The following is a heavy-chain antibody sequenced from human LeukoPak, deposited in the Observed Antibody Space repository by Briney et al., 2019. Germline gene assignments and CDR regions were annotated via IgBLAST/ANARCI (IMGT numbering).Heavy chain of an antibody. D-gene: IGHD3-9*01. Sequence: GESLKISCKGSGYSFNSYWIGWVRQTPGKGLEWMGIIYPGDSDTRYSPSFQGQVTISADKSISTAYLQWSSLKASDTAMYYCARQSTDYDILTGYYTSGYYYYMDVWGKGTTVTVSS. CDR1: GYSFNSYW. V-gene: IGHV5-51*01. CDR3: ARQSTDYDILTGYYTSGYYYYMDV. J-gene: IGHJ6*03. CDR2: IYPGDSDT.